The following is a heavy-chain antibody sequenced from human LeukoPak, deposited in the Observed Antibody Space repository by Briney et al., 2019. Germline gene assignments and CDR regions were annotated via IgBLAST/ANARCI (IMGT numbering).Heavy chain of an antibody. CDR2: ISSGGTYE. D-gene: IGHD3-10*01. CDR3: ARDSTYYYDSGSSGPHYFDN. V-gene: IGHV3-30*04. J-gene: IGHJ4*02. Sequence: GGSLRLPCAVSGFTFSAYGMHWVRQAPGKGLEWVAVISSGGTYEYYADSVKGRFTISRDNSKNTLYLQLNSLRAEDTAVYYCARDSTYYYDSGSSGPHYFDNWGQGTLVTVSS. CDR1: GFTFSAYG.